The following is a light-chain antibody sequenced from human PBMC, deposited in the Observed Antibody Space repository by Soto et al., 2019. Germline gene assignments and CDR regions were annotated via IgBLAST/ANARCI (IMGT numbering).Light chain of an antibody. CDR1: DSNIGRNS. J-gene: IGLJ2*01. CDR2: RNS. V-gene: IGLV1-47*01. Sequence: QLVLTQPPSASGTPGQRVTLSCSGSDSNIGRNSVYWYQQLPGTAPKLLIFRNSQRPSGVPDRFSGSKSGTSASLDISGLRSDDESAYYCSAWDDTLSGVIFGGGTKLTVL. CDR3: SAWDDTLSGVI.